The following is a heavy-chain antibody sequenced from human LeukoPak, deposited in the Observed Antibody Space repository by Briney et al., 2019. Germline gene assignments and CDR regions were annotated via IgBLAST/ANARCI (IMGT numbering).Heavy chain of an antibody. CDR3: ARENRALGYGDYHTLDY. Sequence: ASETLSLTCAVYGGSFSGYYWSWIRQPPGKGLEWIGEINHSGSTNYNPSLKSRVTISVDTSKNQFSLKLSSVTAADTAVYYCARENRALGYGDYHTLDYWGQGTLVTVSS. D-gene: IGHD4-17*01. CDR1: GGSFSGYY. V-gene: IGHV4-34*01. J-gene: IGHJ4*02. CDR2: INHSGST.